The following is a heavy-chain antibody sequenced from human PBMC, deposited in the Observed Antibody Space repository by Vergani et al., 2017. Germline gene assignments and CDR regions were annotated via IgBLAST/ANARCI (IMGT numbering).Heavy chain of an antibody. V-gene: IGHV3-33*01. Sequence: QVQLVESGGGVVQPGRSLRPSCAASGFTFNQYGMHWVRQAPGKGLEWVAVTWYDGNNKQYADSVKGRFTISRDNSKSTMYLLMNSLRDEDTGVYYCARDLRLLYNRFDPWGQGTLVTVSS. D-gene: IGHD1-14*01. CDR3: ARDLRLLYNRFDP. CDR2: TWYDGNNK. CDR1: GFTFNQYG. J-gene: IGHJ5*02.